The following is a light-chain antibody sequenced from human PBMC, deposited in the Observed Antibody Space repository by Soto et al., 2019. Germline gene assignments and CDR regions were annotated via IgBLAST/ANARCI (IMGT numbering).Light chain of an antibody. Sequence: QSVLTQPASVPGSLGQSITISCTGTSGDVGGYNYVSWYQQHPGKAPKLMIYEVSNRPSGVSNRFSGSKSGNTASLTISGLQAEDEADYYCSSYTSSSTSYVFGTGTKVTVL. CDR2: EVS. V-gene: IGLV2-14*01. CDR3: SSYTSSSTSYV. CDR1: SGDVGGYNY. J-gene: IGLJ1*01.